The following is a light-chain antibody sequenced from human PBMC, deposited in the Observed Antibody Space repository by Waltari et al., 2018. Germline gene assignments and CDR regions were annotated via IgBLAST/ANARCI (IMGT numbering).Light chain of an antibody. CDR2: QDS. V-gene: IGLV3-25*03. Sequence: SSELTQPPSVSVSPGQTARITCSGDALHRQDNYWYQQKPGQAPVLVISQDSERPSGIPERFSGSNSGTTVTLTISGVQAEDEADYYCQSADISISYVVFGGGTKLTVL. CDR1: ALHRQD. J-gene: IGLJ2*01. CDR3: QSADISISYVV.